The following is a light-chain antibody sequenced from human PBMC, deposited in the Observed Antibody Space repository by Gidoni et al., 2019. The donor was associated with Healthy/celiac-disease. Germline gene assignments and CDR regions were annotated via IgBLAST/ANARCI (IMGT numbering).Light chain of an antibody. J-gene: IGKJ1*01. CDR2: AAS. Sequence: DIQMTQSPSSLSASVGDRVTITCLASQSISSYLNWYQQKPGKAPKLLIYAASSLQSGVPSRFSGSGSGTYFTLTISSLQPEDFATYYCQQSYSTLWTFGQGTKVEIK. CDR1: QSISSY. CDR3: QQSYSTLWT. V-gene: IGKV1-39*01.